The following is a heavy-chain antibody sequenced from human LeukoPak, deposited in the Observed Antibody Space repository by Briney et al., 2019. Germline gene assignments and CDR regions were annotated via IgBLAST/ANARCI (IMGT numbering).Heavy chain of an antibody. D-gene: IGHD4-17*01. CDR1: GFTFSSYE. CDR3: AVTTVTTRIV. CDR2: ISSSGSTI. Sequence: SGGSLRLSCAASGFTFSSYEMNWVRQAPEKGLEWVSFISSSGSTIYYAASVKGRFTISRDNAKNSLYLQMNSLRAEDTAVYYCAVTTVTTRIVWGRGTLVTVSS. J-gene: IGHJ4*02. V-gene: IGHV3-48*03.